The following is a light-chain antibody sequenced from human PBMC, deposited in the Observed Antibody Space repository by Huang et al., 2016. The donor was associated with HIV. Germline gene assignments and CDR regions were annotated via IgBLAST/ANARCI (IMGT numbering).Light chain of an antibody. Sequence: DIVMTQSPLSLPVTPGEPASIYCRSGQSLQNIGYNYLDWYLQRPGQSPQLLIYLGSHRASGVPDRFSGSGSGTDVTLKISRVEAEDVGVYYCMQSLQTPWAFGQGTKLEIK. J-gene: IGKJ2*01. V-gene: IGKV2-28*01. CDR1: QSLQNIGYNY. CDR3: MQSLQTPWA. CDR2: LGS.